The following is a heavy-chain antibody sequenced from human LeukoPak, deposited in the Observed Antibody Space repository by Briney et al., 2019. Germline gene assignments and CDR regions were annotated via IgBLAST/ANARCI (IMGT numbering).Heavy chain of an antibody. Sequence: GASVKVSCKASGYSFTTYGISWVRQAPGQGLEWMGWISAYNGDTNYARQLQGRVTMTTDTSTSTAYMELRSLRSDDTAVYYCARDSGYDFWSGSVSFYYYALDVWGQGTTVIVSS. D-gene: IGHD3-3*01. J-gene: IGHJ6*02. CDR1: GYSFTTYG. V-gene: IGHV1-18*01. CDR2: ISAYNGDT. CDR3: ARDSGYDFWSGSVSFYYYALDV.